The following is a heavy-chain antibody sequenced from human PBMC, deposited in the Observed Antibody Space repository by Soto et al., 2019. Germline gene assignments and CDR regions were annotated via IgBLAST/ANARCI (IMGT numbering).Heavy chain of an antibody. D-gene: IGHD1-26*01. Sequence: PSETLSLTCTVSGGYIISGGYYWSWIRQHPGKGLEWIGYIYYSGSTYYNPSLKSRVTISVDTSKNQFSLKLSSVTAADTAVYYCARGPHRSGAFDIWGQGTMVTVSS. CDR1: GGYIISGGYY. CDR3: ARGPHRSGAFDI. V-gene: IGHV4-31*03. CDR2: IYYSGST. J-gene: IGHJ3*02.